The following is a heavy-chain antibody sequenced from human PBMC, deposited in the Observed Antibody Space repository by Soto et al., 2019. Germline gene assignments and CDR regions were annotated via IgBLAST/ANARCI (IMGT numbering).Heavy chain of an antibody. CDR3: ARGVEVADTRCWFDP. CDR2: ISTYNGNT. V-gene: IGHV1-18*01. J-gene: IGHJ5*02. CDR1: GDTFTSYY. D-gene: IGHD2-15*01. Sequence: ASVKVSCKASGDTFTSYYISWVRQAPGQGLEWMGWISTYNGNTHYAQKLQGRVTMTTDTSTSTAHMELRRLRPDDTAVYYCARGVEVADTRCWFDPWGQGTLVTGS.